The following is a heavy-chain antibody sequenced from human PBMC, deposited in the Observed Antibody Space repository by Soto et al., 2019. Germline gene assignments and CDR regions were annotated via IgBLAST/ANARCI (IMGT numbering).Heavy chain of an antibody. CDR3: ARDRGFGYCSGGRCYYSGMDV. J-gene: IGHJ6*02. V-gene: IGHV3-30*03. D-gene: IGHD2-15*01. CDR2: ISYDGSNK. Sequence: QVQLVESGGGVVQPGRSLRLSCVASGFTFSSYGMHWVRQAPGKGLEWVAVISYDGSNKYYVDSVKGRITIYRDNSKNTLYLQMNSLRAEDSSVYYCARDRGFGYCSGGRCYYSGMDVWGQGTTVTVSS. CDR1: GFTFSSYG.